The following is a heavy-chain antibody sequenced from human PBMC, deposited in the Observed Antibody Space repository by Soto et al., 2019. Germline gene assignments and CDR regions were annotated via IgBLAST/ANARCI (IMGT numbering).Heavy chain of an antibody. CDR3: ARPNYDYVWGSYLPFDY. CDR2: INAGNGNT. V-gene: IGHV1-3*01. J-gene: IGHJ4*02. CDR1: GYTFTSYA. Sequence: ASVKVSCKASGYTFTSYAMHWLRQARGRRLEWMGWINAGNGNTKYSQKFQGRVTITRDTSASTAYMELSSLRSEDTAVYYCARPNYDYVWGSYLPFDYWGQGTLVTVSS. D-gene: IGHD3-16*02.